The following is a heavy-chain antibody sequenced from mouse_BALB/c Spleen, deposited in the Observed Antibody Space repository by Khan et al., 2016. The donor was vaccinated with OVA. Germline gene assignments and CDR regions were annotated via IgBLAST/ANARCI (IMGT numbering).Heavy chain of an antibody. Sequence: EVELQQPGPGLVKPSQSLSLTCTVTGYSITSDYAWNWIRQLPGNKLEWMGFISYSGNTNYNPSLKSRISITRDTSKNQFFLQLNSVTTEDTATYYCARVYGGDFDYWGQGTTRTVSS. D-gene: IGHD1-1*01. V-gene: IGHV3-2*02. CDR3: ARVYGGDFDY. CDR1: GYSITSDYA. J-gene: IGHJ2*01. CDR2: ISYSGNT.